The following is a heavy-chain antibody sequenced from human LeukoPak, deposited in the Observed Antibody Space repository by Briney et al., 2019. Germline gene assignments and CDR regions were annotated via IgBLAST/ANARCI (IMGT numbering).Heavy chain of an antibody. CDR2: IYHSGST. CDR3: ARDAYGSGSYSTDY. Sequence: PSETLSLTCTVSGGSISSGGYYWSWIRQPPGKGLEWIGYIYHSGSTYYNPSLKSRVTISVDRSKNQFSLKLSSVTAADTAVYYCARDAYGSGSYSTDYWGQGTLVTVSS. D-gene: IGHD3-10*01. J-gene: IGHJ4*02. CDR1: GGSISSGGYY. V-gene: IGHV4-30-2*01.